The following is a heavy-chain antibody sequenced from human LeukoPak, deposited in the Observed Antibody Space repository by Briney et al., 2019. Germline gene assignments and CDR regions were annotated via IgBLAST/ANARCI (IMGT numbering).Heavy chain of an antibody. V-gene: IGHV4-4*09. CDR1: GGSISSDY. D-gene: IGHD3-22*01. Sequence: KASETLSLTCTVSGGSISSDYWSWIRQPPGRGLEWIGYIYTDGSTNYNPSLKSRVTISVDTSKNQFALKLSSVTAADTAVYYCAKSYYDYGTYYSYYFNLWGQGALVTVSS. CDR2: IYTDGST. J-gene: IGHJ4*02. CDR3: AKSYYDYGTYYSYYFNL.